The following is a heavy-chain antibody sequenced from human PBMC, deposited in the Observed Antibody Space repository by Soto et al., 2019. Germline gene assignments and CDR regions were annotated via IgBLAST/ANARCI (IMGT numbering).Heavy chain of an antibody. D-gene: IGHD3-10*01. CDR2: IYYSGST. CDR1: GGSISSSSYY. Sequence: SETLSLTCTVSGGSISSSSYYWGWIRQPPGKGLEWIGSIYYSGSTYYNPSLKSRVTISVDTSKNQFSLKLSSVTAADTAVYYCARHLSVYGSGEEDEYYFDYWGQGTLVTVSS. V-gene: IGHV4-39*01. J-gene: IGHJ4*02. CDR3: ARHLSVYGSGEEDEYYFDY.